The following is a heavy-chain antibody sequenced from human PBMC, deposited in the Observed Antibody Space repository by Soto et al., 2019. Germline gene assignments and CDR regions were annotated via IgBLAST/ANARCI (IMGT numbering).Heavy chain of an antibody. J-gene: IGHJ3*02. Sequence: ASVKVSCKASGYTFTSYAMHWVRQAPGQRLEWMGWINAGNGNTKYSQKFQGRVTITRDTSASTAYMELSSLGSEDTAVYYCASLTRDGYILDAFDIWGQGTMVTVSS. CDR1: GYTFTSYA. CDR3: ASLTRDGYILDAFDI. CDR2: INAGNGNT. D-gene: IGHD5-12*01. V-gene: IGHV1-3*01.